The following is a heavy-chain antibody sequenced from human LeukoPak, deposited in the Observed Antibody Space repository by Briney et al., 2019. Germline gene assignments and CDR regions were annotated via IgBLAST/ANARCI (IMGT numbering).Heavy chain of an antibody. J-gene: IGHJ6*03. V-gene: IGHV4-59*01. CDR1: GGSISSYY. D-gene: IGHD3-22*01. CDR2: IYYSGST. Sequence: SETLPLTCTVSGGSISSYYWSWIRQPPGKGLEWIGNIYYSGSTNYNPSLKSRVTISVDTSKNQFSLRLSSVTAADTAVYYCTRGSIAYYYMDVWGKGTTVTISS. CDR3: TRGSIAYYYMDV.